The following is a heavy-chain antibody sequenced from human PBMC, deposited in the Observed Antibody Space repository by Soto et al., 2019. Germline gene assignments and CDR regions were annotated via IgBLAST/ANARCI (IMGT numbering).Heavy chain of an antibody. CDR2: ISGSAGST. CDR3: AKKTVCTTSPCYFDH. CDR1: GFTFSSYS. J-gene: IGHJ4*02. Sequence: EVQLLESGGGFVQPGGSLRLSCLASGFTFSSYSMSWARQAPGKGLEWVSAISGSAGSTYYADSVKGRFTISRDNSKNTLFLQRENLRAEDTALYYCAKKTVCTTSPCYFDHWGEGTLVTVSS. D-gene: IGHD2-8*01. V-gene: IGHV3-23*01.